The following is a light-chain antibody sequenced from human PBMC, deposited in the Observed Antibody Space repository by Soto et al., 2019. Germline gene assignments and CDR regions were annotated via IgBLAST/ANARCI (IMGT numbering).Light chain of an antibody. CDR3: QQYGSSPRP. Sequence: QGPASLSETPGEGDTLSWIASQSVTSNYLAWYQQKPGKAPRLLIHGISNRATGVPDRFSGSGSGTDFTPTISRLEPEDFAVYYCQQYGSSPRPSGQGGKAAIK. J-gene: IGKJ1*01. V-gene: IGKV3-20*01. CDR1: QSVTSNY. CDR2: GIS.